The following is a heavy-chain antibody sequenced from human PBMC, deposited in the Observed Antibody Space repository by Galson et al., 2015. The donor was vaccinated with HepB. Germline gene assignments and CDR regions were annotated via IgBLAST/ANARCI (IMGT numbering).Heavy chain of an antibody. Sequence: TLSLTCAVSGGSISSGGYSWSWIRQPPGKGLEWIGYIYYSGSTYYNPSLKSRVTISVDTSKNQFSLKLCSVTAADTAVYYCARGSGFDWLPTLDYWGQGTLVTVSS. CDR3: ARGSGFDWLPTLDY. CDR2: IYYSGST. CDR1: GGSISSGGYS. V-gene: IGHV4-30-4*07. J-gene: IGHJ4*02. D-gene: IGHD3-9*01.